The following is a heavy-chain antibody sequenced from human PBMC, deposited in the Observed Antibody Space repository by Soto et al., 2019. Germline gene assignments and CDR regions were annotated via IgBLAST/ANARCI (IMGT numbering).Heavy chain of an antibody. CDR2: ISSSSSYI. CDR3: ARDMGPLQLVDFYYYGMDV. D-gene: IGHD6-13*01. V-gene: IGHV3-21*01. CDR1: GFTFSSYS. J-gene: IGHJ6*02. Sequence: GGSLRLSCAASGFTFSSYSMNWVRQAPGKGLEWVSSISSSSSYIYYADSVRGRFTISRDNAKNSLYLQMNSLRAEDTAVYYCARDMGPLQLVDFYYYGMDVWGQGTTVTVSS.